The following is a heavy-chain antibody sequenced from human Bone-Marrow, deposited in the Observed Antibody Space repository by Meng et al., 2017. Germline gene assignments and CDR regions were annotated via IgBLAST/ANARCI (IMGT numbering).Heavy chain of an antibody. D-gene: IGHD5-18*01. CDR1: GYTFTGYY. Sequence: QVARVQSGAEVKKPGASVKVSCKASGYTFTGYYLHWVRQAPGQGLEWMGWINPNSGGTNYAQKFQGRVTMTRDTSISTAYMELSRLRSDDTAVYYCARSGADNRGYSYGWDWGQGTLVTVSS. J-gene: IGHJ4*02. CDR3: ARSGADNRGYSYGWD. V-gene: IGHV1-2*02. CDR2: INPNSGGT.